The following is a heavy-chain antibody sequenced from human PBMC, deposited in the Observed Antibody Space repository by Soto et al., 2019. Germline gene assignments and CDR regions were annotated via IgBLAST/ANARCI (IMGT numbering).Heavy chain of an antibody. J-gene: IGHJ5*02. V-gene: IGHV4-31*03. CDR3: ARETGYYGGYNWFDP. CDR1: GGSISAAAYY. Sequence: SETLSLTCTVSGGSISAAAYYWSWIRQLPGKGLEWIGYIYYNGDTYYNPSLERRVAISLDTSKNQFSLELTSVTAADTAVYYCARETGYYGGYNWFDPWGQGTLVTVSS. D-gene: IGHD3-3*01. CDR2: IYYNGDT.